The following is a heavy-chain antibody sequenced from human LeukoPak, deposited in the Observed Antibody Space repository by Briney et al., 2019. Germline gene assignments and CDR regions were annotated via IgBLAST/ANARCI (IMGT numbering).Heavy chain of an antibody. CDR2: ISSSGSTI. V-gene: IGHV3-11*04. CDR1: GFTFSDYY. CDR3: ATSYYYDSSALLPDAFDI. Sequence: GGSLRLSCAASGFTFSDYYVSWIRQAPGKGLEWVSYISSSGSTIYYADSVKGRFTISRDNAKNSLYLQMNSLRAEDTAVYYCATSYYYDSSALLPDAFDIWGQGTMVTVSS. J-gene: IGHJ3*02. D-gene: IGHD3-22*01.